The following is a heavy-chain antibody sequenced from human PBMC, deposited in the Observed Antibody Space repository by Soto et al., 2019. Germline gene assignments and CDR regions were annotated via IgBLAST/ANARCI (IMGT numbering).Heavy chain of an antibody. D-gene: IGHD2-21*01. CDR1: GGTFSSYA. J-gene: IGHJ4*02. V-gene: IGHV1-69*05. CDR3: VRVFGSIDY. Sequence: PSVKVSCKASGGTFSSYAISWVRQAPGQGLEWMGGIIPIFGTANYAQKFQGRVSMNRDTSISTAYMELSSLRSEDTAVYYCVRVFGSIDYWGQGTLVTVSS. CDR2: IIPIFGTA.